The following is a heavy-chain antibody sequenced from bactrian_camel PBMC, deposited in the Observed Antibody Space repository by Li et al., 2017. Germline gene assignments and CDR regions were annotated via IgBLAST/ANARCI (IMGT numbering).Heavy chain of an antibody. V-gene: IGHV3S31*01. D-gene: IGHD1*01. CDR3: AADEDWSWHY. J-gene: IGHJ4*01. CDR2: INGMTGIT. CDR1: GFAFSRVA. Sequence: VQLVESGGGLVQPGGSLGLSCAASGFAFSRVAMSWVRQAPGKGLEWVSTINGMTGITYYADSVKGRFTASRDNAKNTLYLQMNSLKTEDTAVYYCAADEDWSWHYWGQGTQVTVS.